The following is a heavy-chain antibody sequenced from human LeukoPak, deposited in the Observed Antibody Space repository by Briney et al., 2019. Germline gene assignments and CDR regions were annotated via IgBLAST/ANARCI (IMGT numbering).Heavy chain of an antibody. CDR3: ARAVDSDTAMVPYYFDY. CDR2: INSDGINT. CDR1: GFTFSNYW. V-gene: IGHV3-74*01. Sequence: AGGSLRLSCAASGFTFSNYWMHWVRQAPGKGLVWVSRINSDGINTSYADSVKGRFTISRDNAKNTLNLQMNSLRAEDTAVYYCARAVDSDTAMVPYYFDYWGQGTLVTVSS. D-gene: IGHD5-18*01. J-gene: IGHJ4*02.